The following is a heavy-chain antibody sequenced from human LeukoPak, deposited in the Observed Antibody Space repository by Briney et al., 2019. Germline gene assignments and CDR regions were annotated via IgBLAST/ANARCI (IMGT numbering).Heavy chain of an antibody. D-gene: IGHD6-13*01. J-gene: IGHJ4*02. CDR3: AKDISAGVSAAGDY. Sequence: GGSLRLSCVASGFTFTSFYMSWVRQAPGKGLEWVANINLDGSEQYYVDSVKGRFTISRDNAKNSLYLQMNSLRAEDTALYYCAKDISAGVSAAGDYWGQGTLVTVSS. V-gene: IGHV3-7*03. CDR2: INLDGSEQ. CDR1: GFTFTSFY.